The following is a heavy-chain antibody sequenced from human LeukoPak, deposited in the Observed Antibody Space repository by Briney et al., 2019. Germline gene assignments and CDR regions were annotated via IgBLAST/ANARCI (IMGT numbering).Heavy chain of an antibody. V-gene: IGHV3-66*04. J-gene: IGHJ4*02. Sequence: PGGSLRLSCAAPGFTVSSNYMSWVRQAPGKGLEWVSVIYSGGSTYYADSVKGRFTISRDNSKNTLYLQMNSLRAEDTAVYYCARHGYSYGFDYWGQGTLVTVSS. CDR2: IYSGGST. CDR3: ARHGYSYGFDY. D-gene: IGHD5-18*01. CDR1: GFTVSSNY.